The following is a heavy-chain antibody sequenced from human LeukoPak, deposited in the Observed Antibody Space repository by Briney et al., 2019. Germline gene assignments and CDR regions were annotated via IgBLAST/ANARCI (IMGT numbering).Heavy chain of an antibody. Sequence: GASMKVSCKASGYTFTYYYMHWVRQAPGQGLEWMGRINPKSGGTNYPQKFQGRGTMTRDTFISTAYMELSRLQSDDTAMYYCARDYGGNFGLDYWGQGTLVTVSS. CDR3: ARDYGGNFGLDY. D-gene: IGHD4-23*01. CDR1: GYTFTYYY. V-gene: IGHV1-2*06. CDR2: INPKSGGT. J-gene: IGHJ4*02.